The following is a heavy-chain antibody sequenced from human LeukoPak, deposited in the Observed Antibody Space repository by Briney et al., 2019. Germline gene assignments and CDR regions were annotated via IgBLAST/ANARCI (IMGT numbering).Heavy chain of an antibody. Sequence: GGSLRLSCAASGFTFSDYYMSWIRQAPGKGLEWVSYISSSGSTIYYADSVKGRFTISRDNAKNSLYLQMNSLRAEATAVYYCTRLTKFQYSGSTRGYWGQGTLVTVSS. V-gene: IGHV3-11*04. D-gene: IGHD1-26*01. CDR1: GFTFSDYY. J-gene: IGHJ4*02. CDR3: TRLTKFQYSGSTRGY. CDR2: ISSSGSTI.